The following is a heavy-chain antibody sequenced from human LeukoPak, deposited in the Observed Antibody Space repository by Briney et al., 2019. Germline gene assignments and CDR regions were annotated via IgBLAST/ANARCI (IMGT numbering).Heavy chain of an antibody. CDR3: AREAMYSYGNNFDY. CDR2: IYYSGST. J-gene: IGHJ4*02. V-gene: IGHV4-61*01. Sequence: KPSETLSLTCTVSGGSVSSGSYYWSWIRQPPGKGLEWIGYIYYSGSTNYNPSLKSRVTISVDTSENQFSLKLSSVTAADTAVYHCAREAMYSYGNNFDYWGQGTLVTVSS. D-gene: IGHD5-18*01. CDR1: GGSVSSGSYY.